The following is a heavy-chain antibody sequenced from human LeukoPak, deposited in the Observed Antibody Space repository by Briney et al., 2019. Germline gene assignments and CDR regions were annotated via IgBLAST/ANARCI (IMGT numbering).Heavy chain of an antibody. D-gene: IGHD3-3*01. V-gene: IGHV1-69*01. J-gene: IGHJ6*03. Sequence: SVKVSCKASGGTFSSYAISWVRQAPGQGLEWMGGIIPIFGTANYAQKFQGRVTITADESTSTAYMELSSLRSEDTAVYYCARDRYDFWSGKKLYYMDVWGKGTTVTVSS. CDR1: GGTFSSYA. CDR3: ARDRYDFWSGKKLYYMDV. CDR2: IIPIFGTA.